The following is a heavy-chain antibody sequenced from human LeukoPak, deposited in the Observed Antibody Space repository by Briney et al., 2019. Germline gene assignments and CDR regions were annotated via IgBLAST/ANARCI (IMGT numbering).Heavy chain of an antibody. Sequence: PGGSLRLSCAAYGLTFSDYAMSWFRQAPGKGLEWVSGITSGFTPHYADSVKGRFTISRDNSKNTFHLQLNSLRAEDTAVYYCAKDYSDSRVADVFFEYWGQGTLVTVSS. J-gene: IGHJ4*02. V-gene: IGHV3-23*01. CDR1: GLTFSDYA. CDR3: AKDYSDSRVADVFFEY. D-gene: IGHD2-15*01. CDR2: ITSGFTP.